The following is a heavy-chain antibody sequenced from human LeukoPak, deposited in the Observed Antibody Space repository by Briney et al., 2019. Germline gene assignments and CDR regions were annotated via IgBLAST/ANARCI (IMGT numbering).Heavy chain of an antibody. Sequence: GGSLRLSCAASGFTFSRYSMNWVRQAPGKGLEWVSFISTSSSYIYYTDSVKGRFTISRDNAKSSLYLQMNSLRAEDTAVYYCARDLRPFSGYDNLAFDIWGQGTMVTVSS. CDR3: ARDLRPFSGYDNLAFDI. CDR1: GFTFSRYS. J-gene: IGHJ3*02. D-gene: IGHD5-12*01. CDR2: ISTSSSYI. V-gene: IGHV3-21*01.